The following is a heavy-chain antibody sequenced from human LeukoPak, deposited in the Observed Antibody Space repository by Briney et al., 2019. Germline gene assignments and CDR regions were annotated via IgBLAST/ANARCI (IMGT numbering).Heavy chain of an antibody. D-gene: IGHD3-10*01. CDR2: ISYDGSTK. J-gene: IGHJ4*02. CDR1: GGTFSSYA. V-gene: IGHV3-30-3*01. Sequence: SCKASGGTFSSYAIHWVRQAPGKGLEWVTFISYDGSTKYYADSVKGRFTISRDNSKNTLYLQMNSLRPEDTAVYYCARDLSYYYASDYWGQGTLVTVSS. CDR3: ARDLSYYYASDY.